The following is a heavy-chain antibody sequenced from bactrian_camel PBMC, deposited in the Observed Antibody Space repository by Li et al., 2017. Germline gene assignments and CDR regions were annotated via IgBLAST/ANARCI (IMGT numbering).Heavy chain of an antibody. CDR1: GGVYRSYC. CDR2: IDADGST. J-gene: IGHJ4*01. D-gene: IGHD2*01. CDR3: AADFLQYCRTSRLNY. V-gene: IGHV3S53*01. Sequence: VQLVESGGESVQGAGPLRLSCVNSGGVYRSYCMGWFRQAEGNWREGVANIDADGSTTYANSVKGRFTISQDSAKNILYLQMSSLKPEDTAKYYCAADFLQYCRTSRLNYWGQGTQVTVS.